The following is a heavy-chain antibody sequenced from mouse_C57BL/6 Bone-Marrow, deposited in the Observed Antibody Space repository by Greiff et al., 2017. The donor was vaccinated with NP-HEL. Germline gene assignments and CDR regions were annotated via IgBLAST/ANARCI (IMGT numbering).Heavy chain of an antibody. D-gene: IGHD1-1*01. J-gene: IGHJ2*01. CDR3: ARGSPDY. CDR1: GFTFSSYG. V-gene: IGHV5-6*01. Sequence: DVQLVESGGDLVKPGGSLKLSCAASGFTFSSYGMSWVRQTPDKRLEWVATISSGGSYTYYPDSVKGRFTISRDNAKNTLYLQMSSLKSEDTAMYYCARGSPDYWGQGTTLTVSS. CDR2: ISSGGSYT.